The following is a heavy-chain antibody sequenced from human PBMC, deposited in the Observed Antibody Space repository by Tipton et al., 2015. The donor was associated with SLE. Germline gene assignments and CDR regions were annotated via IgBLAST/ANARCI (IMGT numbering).Heavy chain of an antibody. V-gene: IGHV4-59*08. J-gene: IGHJ3*02. CDR2: IYYSGST. CDR3: ARQEMTTIRTFDI. D-gene: IGHD5-24*01. CDR1: GGSISSHY. Sequence: TLSLTCTVSGGSISSHYWSWIRQPPGKGLEWIGYIYYSGSTNYNPSLKSRVTISVDTSKNQFSLKLYSVTAADTAVYYCARQEMTTIRTFDIWGQGTLVTVSS.